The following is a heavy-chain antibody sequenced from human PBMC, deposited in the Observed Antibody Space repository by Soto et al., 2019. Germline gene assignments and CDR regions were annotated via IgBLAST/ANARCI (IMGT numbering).Heavy chain of an antibody. CDR1: GVTFSYYA. Sequence: GGSLRLSCAASGVTFSYYARSWVRQAPGKGLEWVSLVSATAGTTYYTDSVKGRFTISRDNSRNTVYLQMNSLRADDTAVYYCAKDRLAGGFDYWGQGTLVTVSS. D-gene: IGHD3-16*01. J-gene: IGHJ4*02. CDR3: AKDRLAGGFDY. V-gene: IGHV3-23*01. CDR2: VSATAGTT.